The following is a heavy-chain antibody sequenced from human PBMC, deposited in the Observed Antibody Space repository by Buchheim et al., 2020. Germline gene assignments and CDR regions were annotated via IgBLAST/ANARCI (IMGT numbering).Heavy chain of an antibody. V-gene: IGHV4-31*03. CDR3: ARERNLGVVVVFDP. Sequence: QVQLQESGPGLVKPSQTLSLTCTVSGGSISSGGYYWSWIRQHPGKGLAWIGYIYYSGSTYYTPSLKSRVTISVATSKNQFSLKLSSVTAADTAVYYCARERNLGVVVVFDPWGQGTL. D-gene: IGHD2-15*01. J-gene: IGHJ5*02. CDR1: GGSISSGGYY. CDR2: IYYSGST.